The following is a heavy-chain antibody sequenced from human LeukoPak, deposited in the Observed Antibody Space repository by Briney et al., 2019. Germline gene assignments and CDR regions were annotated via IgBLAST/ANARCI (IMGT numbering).Heavy chain of an antibody. Sequence: GESLKIPCKGSGYSFTSYWIGWVRQMPGKGLEWMGIIYPGDSHTRYSPSFQGQVTISVDKPISTAYLQWSSLKASDTAMYYCARLLRQGYDSSPFDPWGQETLVTVSS. D-gene: IGHD3-22*01. CDR3: ARLLRQGYDSSPFDP. CDR2: IYPGDSHT. CDR1: GYSFTSYW. V-gene: IGHV5-51*01. J-gene: IGHJ5*02.